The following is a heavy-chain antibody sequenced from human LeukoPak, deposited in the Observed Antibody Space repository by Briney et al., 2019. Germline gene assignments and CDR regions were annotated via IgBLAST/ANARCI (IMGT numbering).Heavy chain of an antibody. CDR2: MNPNTGDS. J-gene: IGHJ4*02. V-gene: IGHV1-8*03. CDR1: GYTFTNYD. CDR3: ARESTYGYFDY. Sequence: ASVKVSCKASGYTFTNYDINWVRQATGQGLEWMGWMNPNTGDSGYAQKFQGRVTITRNTSITTAYMELISLRSDDTAVYYCARESTYGYFDYWGQGSLATVSS. D-gene: IGHD3-10*01.